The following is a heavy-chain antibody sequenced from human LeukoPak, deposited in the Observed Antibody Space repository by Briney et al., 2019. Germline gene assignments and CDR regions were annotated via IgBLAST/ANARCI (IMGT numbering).Heavy chain of an antibody. CDR3: ARLSCSSTTCYFPDAFDI. Sequence: SETLSLTCSVSGGSISSSSYYWAWIRQPPGKGLEWSGSDYSSGSTYSNPSLKSRVTISVDTSKNQFSLKLTSVTAADTSVYYCARLSCSSTTCYFPDAFDIWGQGTMVTVSS. D-gene: IGHD2-2*01. CDR1: GGSISSSSYY. V-gene: IGHV4-39*01. CDR2: DYSSGST. J-gene: IGHJ3*02.